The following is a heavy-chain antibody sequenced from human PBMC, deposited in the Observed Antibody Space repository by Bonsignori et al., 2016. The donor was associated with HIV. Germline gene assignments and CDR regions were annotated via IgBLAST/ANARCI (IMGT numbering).Heavy chain of an antibody. V-gene: IGHV1-8*01. CDR1: GYTFTSYD. CDR3: ATTLLVWFGPPFFQH. CDR2: MNPNSGNT. J-gene: IGHJ1*01. Sequence: ASVKVSCKASGYTFTSYDINWVRQATGQGLEWMGWMNPNSGNTGYAQKFQGRVTMTRNTSISTAYMELSSLRSEDTAVYYCATTLLVWFGPPFFQHWGQGTLVTVSS. D-gene: IGHD3-10*01.